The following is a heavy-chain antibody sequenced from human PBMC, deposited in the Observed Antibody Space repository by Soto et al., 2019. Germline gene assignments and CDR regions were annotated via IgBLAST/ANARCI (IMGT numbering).Heavy chain of an antibody. CDR3: ATDYGSSSSAFDI. J-gene: IGHJ3*02. Sequence: ASVKVSCKVSGYTLTELSMHWVRQAPGKGLEWMRGFDPEDGETIYAQKFQGRVTMTEDTSTDTAYMELSSLRSEDTAVYYCATDYGSSSSAFDIWGQGTMVTVSS. CDR2: FDPEDGET. CDR1: GYTLTELS. D-gene: IGHD6-6*01. V-gene: IGHV1-24*01.